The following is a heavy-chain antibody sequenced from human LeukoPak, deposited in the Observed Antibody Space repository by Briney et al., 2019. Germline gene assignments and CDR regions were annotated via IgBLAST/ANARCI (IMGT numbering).Heavy chain of an antibody. V-gene: IGHV3-23*01. CDR1: GFTFSSYA. CDR3: AKGSYYDSSGSSYFDY. CDR2: ISGSGDNT. D-gene: IGHD3-22*01. J-gene: IGHJ4*02. Sequence: GGSLRLSCAASGFTFSSYAMSWVRQAPGKGLEWVSGISGSGDNTYYADSVKGRFTISRDNSKNTLYVQVNSLGTEDTAAYYCAKGSYYDSSGSSYFDYGGQGPLVT.